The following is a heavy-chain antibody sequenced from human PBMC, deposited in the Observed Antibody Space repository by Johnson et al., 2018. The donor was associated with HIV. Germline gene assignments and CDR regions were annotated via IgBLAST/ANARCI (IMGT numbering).Heavy chain of an antibody. V-gene: IGHV3-30*19. CDR2: IWYDGSNK. D-gene: IGHD3-16*01. CDR3: ARGGKRVMAAFDI. CDR1: GFTFSSYG. J-gene: IGHJ3*02. Sequence: QVQLVESGGGVVQPGRSLRLSCAASGFTFSSYGMHWVRQAPGKGLGWVAVIWYDGSNKYYADSVKGRFTISRDNSKNTLYLQMNSLRAEDTAVYYCARGGKRVMAAFDIWGQGTMVTVSS.